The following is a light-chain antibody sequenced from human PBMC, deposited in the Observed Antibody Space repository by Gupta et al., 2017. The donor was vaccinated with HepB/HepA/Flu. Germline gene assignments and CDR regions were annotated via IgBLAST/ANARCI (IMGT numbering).Light chain of an antibody. J-gene: IGLJ3*02. CDR2: EVD. V-gene: IGLV2-14*01. CDR3: SSYTSNSSSV. CDR1: SSDVGGYDF. Sequence: QSALTQPPSLSGSPGQSITISCTGTSSDVGGYDFVYWYQQPPGTATKVIIYEVDSRPSGMSDRFSGSKSGNTASLTISGLQAEDEADYYCSSYTSNSSSVFGGGTRVTVL.